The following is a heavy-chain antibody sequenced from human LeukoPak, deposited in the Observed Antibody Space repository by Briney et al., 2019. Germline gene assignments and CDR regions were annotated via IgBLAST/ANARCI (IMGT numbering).Heavy chain of an antibody. V-gene: IGHV1-69*13. CDR1: GGTFSSYA. D-gene: IGHD4-17*01. CDR3: ATDIITVTTSVDSY. J-gene: IGHJ4*02. Sequence: ASVKVSCTASGGTFSSYAISWVRQAPGQGLEWMGGIIPIFGTANYAQKFQGRVTITADESTCTAYMELSSLRSEDTAVYYCATDIITVTTSVDSYWGQGTLVTVSS. CDR2: IIPIFGTA.